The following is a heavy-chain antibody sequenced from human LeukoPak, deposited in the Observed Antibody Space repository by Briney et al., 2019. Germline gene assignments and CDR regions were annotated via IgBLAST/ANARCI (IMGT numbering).Heavy chain of an antibody. J-gene: IGHJ4*02. V-gene: IGHV3-48*03. Sequence: GGSLRLSCAASGFTFSSYEMNWVRQAPGKGLEWVSYISSSGSTIYYADSVKGRFTISRDNAKHSMYLQMNSLRAEDTAVYYCARDEGVSFDYWGQGTLVTVSS. CDR3: ARDEGVSFDY. CDR2: ISSSGSTI. CDR1: GFTFSSYE.